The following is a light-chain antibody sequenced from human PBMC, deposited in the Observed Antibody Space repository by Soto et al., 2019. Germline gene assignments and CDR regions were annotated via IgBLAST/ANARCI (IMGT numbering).Light chain of an antibody. CDR2: GAS. V-gene: IGKV3-20*01. CDR1: RRVGVSY. CDR3: QQYGSSPIP. J-gene: IGKJ5*01. Sequence: SVLTQSTGSLSFSPWERATLSCRSSRRVGVSYLAWYQEKACQGPVLLIRGASSRATGIPDRISGSGSGTGFTLTISRLEAENFEVYYCQQYGSSPIPFGQGTRLEIK.